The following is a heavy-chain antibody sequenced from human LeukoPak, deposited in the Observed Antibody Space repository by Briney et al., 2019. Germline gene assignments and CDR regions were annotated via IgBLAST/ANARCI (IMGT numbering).Heavy chain of an antibody. CDR2: ISYDGSNT. CDR3: ERDSTYFYASGSSGPHYFDY. D-gene: IGHD3-10*01. CDR1: GFTSSTYA. V-gene: IGHV3-30*01. Sequence: PGRSLRLSCAASGFTSSTYAMHWVRQAPGKGLEWVAVISYDGSNTYYADSVKGRFTISRDNSKNTLYLQLNSLRAEDTAVYYCERDSTYFYASGSSGPHYFDYWGQGTLVTVSS. J-gene: IGHJ4*02.